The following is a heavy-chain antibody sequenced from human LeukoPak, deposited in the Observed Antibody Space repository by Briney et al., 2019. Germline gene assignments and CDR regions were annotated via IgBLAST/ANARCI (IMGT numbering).Heavy chain of an antibody. CDR1: GFTFSSYG. Sequence: PGGSLRLSCAASGFTFSSYGMHWVRQAPGKGLEWVAFIRYDGGNKYYADSVKGRFTISRDNSKNTLYLQMNSLRAEDTAVYYCAKAVCTSCYYFDYWGQGTLVTVSS. CDR2: IRYDGGNK. V-gene: IGHV3-30*02. CDR3: AKAVCTSCYYFDY. J-gene: IGHJ4*02. D-gene: IGHD2-2*01.